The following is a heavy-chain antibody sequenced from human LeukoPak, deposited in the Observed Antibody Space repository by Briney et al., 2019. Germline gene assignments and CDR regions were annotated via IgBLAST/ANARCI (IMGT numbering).Heavy chain of an antibody. D-gene: IGHD3-22*01. CDR3: ARVGYDSSGYLDY. Sequence: QPGGSLRLSCAASGFSFSSNWMHWVRQAPGKGLVWVSRINSDGSSTSYADSVKGRFTISRDNAKNTLYLQMNSLSAEDTAVYYCARVGYDSSGYLDYWGQGTLVTVSS. CDR1: GFSFSSNW. CDR2: INSDGSST. J-gene: IGHJ4*02. V-gene: IGHV3-74*01.